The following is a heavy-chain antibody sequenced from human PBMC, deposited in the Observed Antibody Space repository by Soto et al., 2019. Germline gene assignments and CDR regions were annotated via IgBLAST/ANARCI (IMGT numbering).Heavy chain of an antibody. CDR1: GGPFSSYA. D-gene: IGHD2-2*01. Sequence: QVHLEQSGAELKKPGSSVKVSCKASGGPFSSYAINWVRQAPGQGLEWMGGITPIFGEPKYAQKFQGRVTITADIATSTAYMELSSLRSDDTAVYFCARGSSSSIINWLDPWGQGTLVTVSS. CDR3: ARGSSSSIINWLDP. J-gene: IGHJ5*02. CDR2: ITPIFGEP. V-gene: IGHV1-69*06.